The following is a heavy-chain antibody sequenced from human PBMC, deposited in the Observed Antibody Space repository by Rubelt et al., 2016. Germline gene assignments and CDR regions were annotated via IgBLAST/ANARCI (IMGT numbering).Heavy chain of an antibody. CDR2: IHYSGST. V-gene: IGHV4-59*01. J-gene: IGHJ6*02. CDR1: TASIGGYY. Sequence: QVQLQESGPGLVKPAETLSLTCSFSTASIGGYYWSWLRQPPGEGLEWIGSIHYSGSTRSKPSLKSRVNITIKTSKNQFPLKLRSVTAADTAVYYCARVGAMYYYYGMDVWGQGTTVTVSS. CDR3: ARVGAMYYYYGMDV. D-gene: IGHD1-26*01.